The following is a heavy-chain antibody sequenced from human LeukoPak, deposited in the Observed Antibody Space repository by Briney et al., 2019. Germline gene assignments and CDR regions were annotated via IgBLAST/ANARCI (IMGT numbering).Heavy chain of an antibody. V-gene: IGHV4-34*01. J-gene: IGHJ4*02. CDR1: GGSFSGYY. Sequence: PSETLSLTCAVYGGSFSGYYWSWIRQPPGKGLEWIGEINHSGSTNYNPSLKSRVTISVDTSKNQFSLKLGSVTAADTAVYYCARLVYYGSGSSPGWGQGTLVTVSS. CDR2: INHSGST. D-gene: IGHD3-10*01. CDR3: ARLVYYGSGSSPG.